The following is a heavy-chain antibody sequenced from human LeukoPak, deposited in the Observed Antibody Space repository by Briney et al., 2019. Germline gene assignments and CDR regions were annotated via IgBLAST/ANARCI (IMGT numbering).Heavy chain of an antibody. J-gene: IGHJ1*01. CDR2: ISYDGSNK. CDR1: GFTFSSYG. D-gene: IGHD6-19*01. V-gene: IGHV3-30*18. Sequence: PGGSLRLSCAGSGFTFSSYGMHWVRQAPGKGLEWVSLISYDGSNKYYADSVKGRFTISRDNSKNTLYLQMNSLRAEDTAVYYCAKDRSSGWYARYFQHWGQGTLVTVSS. CDR3: AKDRSSGWYARYFQH.